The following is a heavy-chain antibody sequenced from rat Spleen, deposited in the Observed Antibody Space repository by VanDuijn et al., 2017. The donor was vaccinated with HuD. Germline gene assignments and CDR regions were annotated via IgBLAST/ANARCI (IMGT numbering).Heavy chain of an antibody. J-gene: IGHJ2*01. D-gene: IGHD5-1*01. V-gene: IGHV5-58*01. Sequence: EVQLVETGGGLVQPGRSLKLSCVASGLTFSGYWMYWFRQAPGKGLEWISSINPDGGSTYYPASVRGRFTISRDDAKSTLYLQMNSLRSEDTATYYCTTQWELYHWGQGVMVTVSS. CDR1: GLTFSGYW. CDR3: TTQWELYH. CDR2: INPDGGST.